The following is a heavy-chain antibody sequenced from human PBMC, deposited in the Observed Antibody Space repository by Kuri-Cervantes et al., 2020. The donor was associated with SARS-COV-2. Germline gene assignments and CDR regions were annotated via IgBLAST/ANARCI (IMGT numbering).Heavy chain of an antibody. J-gene: IGHJ4*02. Sequence: GGSLRLSCAASGFTFSSYAMSWVRQAPGKGLEWVSAISGSGGSTYYADSVKGRFTISRDNAKNSLYLQMNSLRAEDTAVYYCARDLLGGLEWLSEVDYWGQGTLVTVSS. CDR1: GFTFSSYA. D-gene: IGHD3-3*01. CDR3: ARDLLGGLEWLSEVDY. V-gene: IGHV3-23*01. CDR2: ISGSGGST.